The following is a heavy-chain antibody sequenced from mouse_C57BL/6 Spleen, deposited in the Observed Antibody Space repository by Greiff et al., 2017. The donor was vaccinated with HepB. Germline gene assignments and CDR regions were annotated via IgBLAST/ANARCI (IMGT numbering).Heavy chain of an antibody. J-gene: IGHJ3*01. CDR3: AREMGTYYSNYVPFAY. V-gene: IGHV5-4*01. CDR2: ISDGGSYT. D-gene: IGHD2-5*01. Sequence: EVQGVESGGGLVKPGGSLKLSCAASGFTFSSYAMSWVRQTPEKRLEWVATISDGGSYTYYPDNVKGRFTISRDNAKNNLYLQMSHLKSEDTAMYYCAREMGTYYSNYVPFAYWGQGTLVTVSA. CDR1: GFTFSSYA.